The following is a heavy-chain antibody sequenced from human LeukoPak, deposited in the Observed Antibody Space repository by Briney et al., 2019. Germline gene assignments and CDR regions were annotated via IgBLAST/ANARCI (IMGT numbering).Heavy chain of an antibody. D-gene: IGHD1-26*01. CDR1: SGSISSSY. Sequence: SETLSLTCTVSSGSISSSYWTWIRQPPGKGLEWIGYIYYTGSTNYNPSLKSRVTISVDTSKNQFSLNLSSVTAADTAVYYCARHGPYLGRLGWFDPWGQGTLVTVSS. J-gene: IGHJ5*02. CDR2: IYYTGST. V-gene: IGHV4-59*08. CDR3: ARHGPYLGRLGWFDP.